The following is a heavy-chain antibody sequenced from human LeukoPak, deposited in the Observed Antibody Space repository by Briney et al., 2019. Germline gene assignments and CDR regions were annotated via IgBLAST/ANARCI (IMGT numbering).Heavy chain of an antibody. D-gene: IGHD3-10*01. J-gene: IGHJ2*01. CDR3: ARLGGDTYYFGSASYPNWYFDL. V-gene: IGHV5-51*01. CDR2: IYPDDSDT. Sequence: GVSLKISCQASGYTFTSYWIGWVRQMPGKGLECMGIIYPDDSDTTYSPSFQGQVTISADKSFSTAYLQWSSLKASDTAIYYCARLGGDTYYFGSASYPNWYFDLWGRRTLVTVSS. CDR1: GYTFTSYW.